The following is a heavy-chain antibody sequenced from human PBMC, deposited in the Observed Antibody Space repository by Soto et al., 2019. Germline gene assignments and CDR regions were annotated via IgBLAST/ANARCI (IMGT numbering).Heavy chain of an antibody. Sequence: EVRLVESGGGLIQSGGSLRLSCAASGFSVTTYRMSWVRQAPGKGLEWVSVIYGGGSTVYAASVKGRFTVSRDDSKNIVYVEMNSLTAEDTAVYYCTKGTSTTSGPVYWGQGTPVTVSS. V-gene: IGHV3-53*01. CDR2: IYGGGST. D-gene: IGHD1-1*01. J-gene: IGHJ4*02. CDR3: TKGTSTTSGPVY. CDR1: GFSVTTYR.